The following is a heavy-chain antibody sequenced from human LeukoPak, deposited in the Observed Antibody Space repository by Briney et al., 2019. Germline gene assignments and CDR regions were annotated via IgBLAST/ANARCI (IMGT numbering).Heavy chain of an antibody. J-gene: IGHJ4*02. CDR1: GASISSYY. Sequence: KPSETLSLTCSVSGASISSYYWSCIRQPPGKGLEWIGYIYNGGSTYHNPSLKSRVTISMDTSKNQFYLKLTSVTAADTAVYYCARSQASGTYSGGYWGQGTLVTVSS. V-gene: IGHV4-59*08. D-gene: IGHD3-10*01. CDR3: ARSQASGTYSGGY. CDR2: IYNGGST.